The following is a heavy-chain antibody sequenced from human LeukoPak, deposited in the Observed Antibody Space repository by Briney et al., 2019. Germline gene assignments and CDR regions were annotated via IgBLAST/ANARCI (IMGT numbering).Heavy chain of an antibody. CDR1: GGTFSSYA. J-gene: IGHJ6*03. V-gene: IGHV1-69*05. D-gene: IGHD2-8*01. CDR3: ARAVYCTNGVCPSYYYYYMDV. Sequence: SVKVSCKASGGTFSSYAISWVRQAPGQGLEWMGGIIPIFGTANYAQKFQGRVTITTDESTSTAYMELSSLRSEDTAVYYCARAVYCTNGVCPSYYYYYMDVWGKGTTVTVSS. CDR2: IIPIFGTA.